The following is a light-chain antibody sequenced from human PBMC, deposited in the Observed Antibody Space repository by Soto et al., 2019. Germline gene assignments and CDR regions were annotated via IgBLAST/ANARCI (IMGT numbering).Light chain of an antibody. CDR2: DAS. CDR3: QQRVNWPPT. CDR1: QSVSDY. V-gene: IGKV3-11*01. Sequence: EIVLTQSPGTLSLSPGESATLSCRASQSVSDYLAWYQQKPGQAPRLLIFDASNRATGFPDRFSGSGSGTDFTLTISSLEAEDLAIYYCQQRVNWPPTFGGGTKVDI. J-gene: IGKJ4*01.